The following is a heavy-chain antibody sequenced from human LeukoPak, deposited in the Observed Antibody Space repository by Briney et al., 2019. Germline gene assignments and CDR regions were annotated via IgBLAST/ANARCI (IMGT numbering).Heavy chain of an antibody. D-gene: IGHD4-17*01. CDR1: GGSISSYY. V-gene: IGHV4-59*12. CDR3: ARGVPYGDYGVDY. J-gene: IGHJ4*02. Sequence: NSSETLSLTCTVSGGSISSYYWSWIRQPPGKGLEWIGYTYYSGSTNYNPSLKSRVTISVDTSKNQFSLKLSSVTAADTAVYYCARGVPYGDYGVDYWGQGTLVTVSS. CDR2: TYYSGST.